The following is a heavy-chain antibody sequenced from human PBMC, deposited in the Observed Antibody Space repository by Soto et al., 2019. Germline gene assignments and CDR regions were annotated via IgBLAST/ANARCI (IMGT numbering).Heavy chain of an antibody. CDR1: GYTFTSYA. Sequence: QVQLVQSGAEEKKPGASVNVSCKASGYTFTSYAMHWVRQAPGQRLEWMGWINAGNGNTKYSQKFQGRVTITRDTSASTAYMELSSLRSEDTAVYYCASDALSSSWWAGDSYYGMDVWGQGTTVTVSS. V-gene: IGHV1-3*05. D-gene: IGHD6-13*01. CDR3: ASDALSSSWWAGDSYYGMDV. J-gene: IGHJ6*02. CDR2: INAGNGNT.